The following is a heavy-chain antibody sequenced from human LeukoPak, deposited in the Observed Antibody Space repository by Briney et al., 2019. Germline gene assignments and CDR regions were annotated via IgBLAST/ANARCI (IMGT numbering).Heavy chain of an antibody. J-gene: IGHJ4*02. Sequence: PGGSLRLSCAGSGFTFSNYGMHWVRQAPGKGLEWVSVILYDGSNTYYADSVKGRFTISRDNSKNTLYLQMNSLRAEDTAVYYCASLLDVDTAMVEIDYWGQGTLVTVSS. CDR2: ILYDGSNT. V-gene: IGHV3-30*03. CDR1: GFTFSNYG. CDR3: ASLLDVDTAMVEIDY. D-gene: IGHD5-18*01.